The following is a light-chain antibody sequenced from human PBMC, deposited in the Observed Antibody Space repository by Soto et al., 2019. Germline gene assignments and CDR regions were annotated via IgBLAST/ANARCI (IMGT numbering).Light chain of an antibody. CDR2: GAS. CDR1: QTVSSD. J-gene: IGKJ5*01. V-gene: IGKV3-15*01. CDR3: KQYKEWPPFT. Sequence: EIVMTQSPATLSVSPGERATLSCRASQTVSSDLAWYQQKPGQGPRLLIHGASTRATAIPARFSGSGSGTEFTLSISSLQSEDFAVYYCKQYKEWPPFTFGQGTRLEIK.